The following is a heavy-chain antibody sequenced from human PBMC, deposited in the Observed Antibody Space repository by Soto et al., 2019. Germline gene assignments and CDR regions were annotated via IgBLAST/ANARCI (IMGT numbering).Heavy chain of an antibody. CDR2: MNPRSGNT. V-gene: IGHV1-8*01. CDR1: GYTFSDYD. J-gene: IGHJ4*02. D-gene: IGHD2-21*02. CDR3: ATSPACGDCYTDIDY. Sequence: QVQLVQSGAEVKEPGASVKVSCKASGYTFSDYDINWVRQASGQGREWMGWMNPRSGNTGYAQKSQGRVTMTRSTAITTAYMELSSLTYEDTAVYYCATSPACGDCYTDIDYWGQGTRVTVSS.